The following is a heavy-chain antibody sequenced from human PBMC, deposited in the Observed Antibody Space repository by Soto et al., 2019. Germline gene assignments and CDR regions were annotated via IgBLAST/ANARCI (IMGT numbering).Heavy chain of an antibody. CDR3: ARGGGDRGWFDP. J-gene: IGHJ5*02. V-gene: IGHV1-69*13. Sequence: ASVKVSCKASGGTFSSYAISWVRQAPGQGLEWMGGIIPIFGTANYAQKFQGRVTITADESTSTAYMELSSLRSEDTAVYYCARGGGDRGWFDPWGQGTLVTVSS. CDR2: IIPIFGTA. D-gene: IGHD3-16*01. CDR1: GGTFSSYA.